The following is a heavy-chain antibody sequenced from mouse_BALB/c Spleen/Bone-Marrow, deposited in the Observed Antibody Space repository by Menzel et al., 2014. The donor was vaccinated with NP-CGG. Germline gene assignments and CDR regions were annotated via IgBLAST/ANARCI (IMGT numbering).Heavy chain of an antibody. V-gene: IGHV5-6-5*01. D-gene: IGHD2-4*01. CDR3: TRGRRDYGWYFDV. Sequence: EVQGVESGGDLVKPGGSLKLSCAASGFTFSGYAMSWVRQTPEKRLEWVASISNGGSTYYSNPVKGGITISRDNARNIQYLQMTSLRSEDAAMYYCTRGRRDYGWYFDVWGAGTTVTASS. CDR1: GFTFSGYA. CDR2: ISNGGST. J-gene: IGHJ1*01.